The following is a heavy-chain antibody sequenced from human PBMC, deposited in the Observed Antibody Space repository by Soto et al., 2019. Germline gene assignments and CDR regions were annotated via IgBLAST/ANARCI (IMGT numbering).Heavy chain of an antibody. J-gene: IGHJ6*02. CDR3: ARHGISMVRGVSYYYYGMDV. V-gene: IGHV4-39*01. CDR1: GGSISSSSYY. Sequence: SETLSLTCTVSGGSISSSSYYWGWIRQPPGKGLEWIGSIYYSGSTYYNPSLKSRVTISVDTSKNQFSLKLSSVTAADTAVYYCARHGISMVRGVSYYYYGMDVWGQGTTVT. D-gene: IGHD3-10*01. CDR2: IYYSGST.